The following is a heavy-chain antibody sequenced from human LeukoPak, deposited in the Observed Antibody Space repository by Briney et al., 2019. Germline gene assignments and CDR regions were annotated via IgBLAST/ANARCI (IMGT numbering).Heavy chain of an antibody. Sequence: SVKVSCKASGGTFGSYAISWVRQAPGQGLEWMGGIIPIFGTANYAQKFQGRVTITADESTSTAYMELSSLRSEDTAVYYCAREAITIFGVVRTQTTYGPHRFDPWGQGTLVTVSS. CDR2: IIPIFGTA. D-gene: IGHD3-3*01. V-gene: IGHV1-69*13. J-gene: IGHJ5*02. CDR3: AREAITIFGVVRTQTTYGPHRFDP. CDR1: GGTFGSYA.